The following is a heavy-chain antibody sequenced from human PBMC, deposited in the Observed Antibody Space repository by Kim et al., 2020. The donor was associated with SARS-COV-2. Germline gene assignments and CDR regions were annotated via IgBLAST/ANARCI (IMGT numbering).Heavy chain of an antibody. D-gene: IGHD6-19*01. V-gene: IGHV4-59*01. CDR3: ARDSSGWHNWFDP. J-gene: IGHJ5*02. Sequence: YNPSLKSRVTISVGASKNQFSLKLSFVTAADTAVYYWARDSSGWHNWFDPWGQGTLVTVSS.